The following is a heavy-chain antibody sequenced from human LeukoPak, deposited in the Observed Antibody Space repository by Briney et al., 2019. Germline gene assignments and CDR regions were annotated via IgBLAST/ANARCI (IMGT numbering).Heavy chain of an antibody. CDR1: GGSISSYC. V-gene: IGHV4-59*01. CDR2: IYYSGST. D-gene: IGHD5-18*01. J-gene: IGHJ6*03. Sequence: PSETLSLTCTVSGGSISSYCWSWIRQPPGKGLEWIGYIYYSGSTNYNPSLKSRVTISVDTSKNQFSLKLSSVTAADTAVYYCARERGRSYGSVPYYYFYMDVWGKGTTVTVSS. CDR3: ARERGRSYGSVPYYYFYMDV.